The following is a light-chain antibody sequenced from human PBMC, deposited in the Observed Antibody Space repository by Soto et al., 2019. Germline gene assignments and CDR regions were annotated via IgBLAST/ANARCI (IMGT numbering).Light chain of an antibody. CDR1: QSVLYSSNNKNY. CDR2: WAS. J-gene: IGKJ4*01. V-gene: IGKV4-1*01. CDR3: QQYYSTPRLT. Sequence: DIVMTQSPDSLAVSLGERATINCKSSQSVLYSSNNKNYLAWYQQEPGQPPKLLIYWASTRESGVPDRFSGSGSGTDFTLTISSLQAEDVAVYYCQQYYSTPRLTFGGGTKVDIK.